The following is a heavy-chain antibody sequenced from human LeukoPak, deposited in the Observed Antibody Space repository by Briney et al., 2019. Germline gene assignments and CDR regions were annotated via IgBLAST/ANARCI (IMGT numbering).Heavy chain of an antibody. D-gene: IGHD3-3*01. V-gene: IGHV3-30*02. CDR2: IRYDGSNK. CDR3: AKDSPPIFGVVYYFDY. CDR1: GFTFSSYG. Sequence: GGSLRLSCAASGFTFSSYGMHWVRQAPGKGLEWVAFIRYDGSNKYYADSVKGRFTISRDNSKNTLYLQMNSLRAEDTAVYYCAKDSPPIFGVVYYFDYWGQGTLVTVSS. J-gene: IGHJ4*02.